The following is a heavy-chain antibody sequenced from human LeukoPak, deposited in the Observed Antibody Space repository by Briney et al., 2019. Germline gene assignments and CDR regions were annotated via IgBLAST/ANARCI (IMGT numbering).Heavy chain of an antibody. CDR2: INPSGGST. CDR1: GYIFTSYF. D-gene: IGHD5-18*01. Sequence: GASVKVSCKPSGYIFTSYFMHWVRQAPGQGLEWMGLINPSGGSTRYAQKFQGRVTMTRVMSTSIVYMELSSLRSEDTAVYYCARALPHRRLMDTTMEQHWFDPWGQGTLVTVSS. J-gene: IGHJ5*02. CDR3: ARALPHRRLMDTTMEQHWFDP. V-gene: IGHV1-46*01.